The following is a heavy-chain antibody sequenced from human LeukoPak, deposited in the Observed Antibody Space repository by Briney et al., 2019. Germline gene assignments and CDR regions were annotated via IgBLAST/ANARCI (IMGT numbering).Heavy chain of an antibody. CDR1: GFTFSTYS. Sequence: GGSLRLSCAASGFTFSTYSMNWVRQAPGKGLEWVSYIRSSGTTTYYADSVEGRFTISRDNGKNSLYLQMNSLRAEDTAVYYCARTSPYGDNPYYYYGMDVWGQGTTVTVSS. V-gene: IGHV3-48*01. J-gene: IGHJ6*02. CDR2: IRSSGTTT. CDR3: ARTSPYGDNPYYYYGMDV. D-gene: IGHD4-17*01.